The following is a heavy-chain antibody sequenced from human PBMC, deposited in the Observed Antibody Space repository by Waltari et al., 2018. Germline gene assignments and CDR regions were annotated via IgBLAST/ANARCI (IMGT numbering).Heavy chain of an antibody. CDR1: GFIFSNFW. V-gene: IGHV3-7*03. CDR2: MKQDGSEI. D-gene: IGHD6-19*01. Sequence: EVQLVESGGVLVQPGGSLRLSCAASGFIFSNFWMSWVRPAPGKGLEWVANMKQDGSEINYVDSVKGRFTISRDNAKKSLHLQMNSLRADDTAVYYCARITFGSGRYWHFDYWGQGTLVTVSS. CDR3: ARITFGSGRYWHFDY. J-gene: IGHJ4*02.